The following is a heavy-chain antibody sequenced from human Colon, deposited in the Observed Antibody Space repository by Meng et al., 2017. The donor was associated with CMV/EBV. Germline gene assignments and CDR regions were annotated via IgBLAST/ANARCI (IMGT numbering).Heavy chain of an antibody. Sequence: SETLSLTCTVSGGSISDIHYLWTWVRQSPGKGLEWIGSVHYIGSAHYRPSLKSRITISVDPSRNQFSLQLNSVTAADSGIYYCAREEKTNIWDTTGLGYFRIDPWGQGTLVTVSS. V-gene: IGHV4-39*07. D-gene: IGHD6-13*01. CDR2: VHYIGSA. CDR3: AREEKTNIWDTTGLGYFRIDP. J-gene: IGHJ5*02. CDR1: GGSISDIHYL.